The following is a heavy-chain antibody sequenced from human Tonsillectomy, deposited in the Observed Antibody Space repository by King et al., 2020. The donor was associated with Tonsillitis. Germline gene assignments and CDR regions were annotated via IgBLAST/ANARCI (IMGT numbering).Heavy chain of an antibody. CDR3: ARVVPGAHDAFDI. CDR2: ISSSSSTI. Sequence: VQLVESGGGLVQPGGSLRLSCAASGFTFSSYSMNWVRQAPGKGLEWVSYISSSSSTIYYADSVKGRFTIARDNAKNSLYLQMNSLRAEDTAVYYCARVVPGAHDAFDIWGQGTMVTVSS. V-gene: IGHV3-48*01. CDR1: GFTFSSYS. J-gene: IGHJ3*02. D-gene: IGHD3-10*01.